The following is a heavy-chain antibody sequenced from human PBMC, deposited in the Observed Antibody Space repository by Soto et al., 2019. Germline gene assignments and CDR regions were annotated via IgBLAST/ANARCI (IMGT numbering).Heavy chain of an antibody. CDR2: INPDSGGT. J-gene: IGHJ4*02. V-gene: IGHV1-2*02. D-gene: IGHD4-17*01. CDR1: GYTFTGYY. CDR3: ARKVRDYNFDY. Sequence: ASVKVSCKASGYTFTGYYMHWVRQAPGQGLEWMGWINPDSGGTKYAQKFQGRVTMTRDTSISTAYMELSRLRSDDTAFYYCARKVRDYNFDYWGQGALVTVPS.